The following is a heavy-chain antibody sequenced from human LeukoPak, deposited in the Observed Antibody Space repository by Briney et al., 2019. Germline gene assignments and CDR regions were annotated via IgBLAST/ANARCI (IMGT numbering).Heavy chain of an antibody. V-gene: IGHV3-21*01. Sequence: GGXXRLSCAASGFTFSNAWMNWVRQAPGKGLEWVSSISSSSSYIYYADSVKGRFTISRDNAKNSLYLQMNSLRAEDTAVYYCARGGYCSSTSCYLNYWGQGTLVTVSS. CDR2: ISSSSSYI. J-gene: IGHJ4*02. CDR3: ARGGYCSSTSCYLNY. CDR1: GFTFSNAW. D-gene: IGHD2-2*01.